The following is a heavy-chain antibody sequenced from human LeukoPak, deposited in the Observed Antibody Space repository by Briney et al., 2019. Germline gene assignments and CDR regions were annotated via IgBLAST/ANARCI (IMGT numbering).Heavy chain of an antibody. CDR1: GGSISSYY. Sequence: KPSETLSLTCTVSGGSISSYYWSWIRQPPGKGLEWIGYIYTSGSTNYNPSLKSRVTISVDTSKNQFSLKLSPVTAADTAVYYCARLILAAAGTFDIWGQGTMVTVSS. CDR2: IYTSGST. CDR3: ARLILAAAGTFDI. J-gene: IGHJ3*02. V-gene: IGHV4-4*09. D-gene: IGHD6-13*01.